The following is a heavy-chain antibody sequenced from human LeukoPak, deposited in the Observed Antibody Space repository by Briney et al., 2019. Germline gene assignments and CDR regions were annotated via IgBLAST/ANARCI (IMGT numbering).Heavy chain of an antibody. V-gene: IGHV4-30-2*01. J-gene: IGHJ4*02. CDR2: IYHSGST. CDR1: GGSISSGGYS. Sequence: SETLSLTCAVSGGSISSGGYSWSWIRQPPGKGLEWIGYIYHSGSTYYNPSLKSRVTISVDRSKNQFSLKLSSVTAADTAVYYCARGRDDPEGVGYFDYWGQGTLVTVSS. D-gene: IGHD1-1*01. CDR3: ARGRDDPEGVGYFDY.